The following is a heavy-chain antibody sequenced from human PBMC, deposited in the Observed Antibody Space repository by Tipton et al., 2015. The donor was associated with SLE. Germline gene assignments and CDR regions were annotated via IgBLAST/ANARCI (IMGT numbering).Heavy chain of an antibody. D-gene: IGHD2-8*02. J-gene: IGHJ2*01. V-gene: IGHV4-59*01. CDR2: VYENDFT. CDR3: ARGYCTGGGCQLMYFDL. CDR1: GASISIYY. Sequence: TLSLTCTVSGASISIYYWSWVRQPPGKGLEWIGYVYENDFTNYNPSLKSRVTISVDTSNNQFSLKLTSVTAADTAVYYCARGYCTGGGCQLMYFDLWGRGTLVTVSS.